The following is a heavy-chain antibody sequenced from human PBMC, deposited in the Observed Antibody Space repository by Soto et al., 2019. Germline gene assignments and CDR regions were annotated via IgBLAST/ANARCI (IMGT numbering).Heavy chain of an antibody. Sequence: QVQLQESGPGLVKPSQTLSLTCTVSGYSISSGGYYWGWIRQPPGKGLDRIGSINYGGGTYYNPSRQSRVTMSLAPTKNQSPLRLNSVTAGDTAVYYCARDSGYTGYESHGFDPGGKGTLFTVSS. CDR2: INYGGGT. D-gene: IGHD5-12*01. CDR1: GYSISSGGYY. CDR3: ARDSGYTGYESHGFDP. J-gene: IGHJ5*02. V-gene: IGHV4-30-4*01.